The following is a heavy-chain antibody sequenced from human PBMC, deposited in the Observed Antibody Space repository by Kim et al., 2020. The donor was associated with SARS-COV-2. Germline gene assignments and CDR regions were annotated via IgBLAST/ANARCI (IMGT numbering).Heavy chain of an antibody. CDR2: IYSSGST. Sequence: SETLSLTCTVSGGSISGSTYYWGWIRQPPGKGLEWIGSIYSSGSTYYNSSLRSRVTISMDTSKNQFSLKLNSVTAADTAIYYCARRKLGATPFDSWGQGSLVTVSS. J-gene: IGHJ4*02. D-gene: IGHD1-26*01. CDR3: ARRKLGATPFDS. CDR1: GGSISGSTYY. V-gene: IGHV4-39*01.